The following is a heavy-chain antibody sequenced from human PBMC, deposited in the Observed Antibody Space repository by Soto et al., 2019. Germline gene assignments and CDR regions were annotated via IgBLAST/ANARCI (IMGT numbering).Heavy chain of an antibody. CDR2: ISGGAGST. CDR3: ARSGSYSWLPY. V-gene: IGHV3-23*01. J-gene: IGHJ4*02. D-gene: IGHD1-26*01. Sequence: EVQLLESGGGLVQPGGSLRLSCAASGFTFSSYAVSWVRQAPGKGLEWVSSISGGAGSTYYADSVKGRFTISRDNSKNTLYLQMNSLRAEDTAVYYCARSGSYSWLPYWGQGTLVTVSS. CDR1: GFTFSSYA.